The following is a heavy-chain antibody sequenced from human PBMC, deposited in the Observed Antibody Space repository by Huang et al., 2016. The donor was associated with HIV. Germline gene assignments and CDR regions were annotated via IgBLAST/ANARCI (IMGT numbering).Heavy chain of an antibody. CDR3: ARDRGSSWYRYYYMDV. Sequence: QVQLVESGGGVVQPGRSLRLSCAASEFSFSHYAMDWVRPAAGKGLEWLAVISYDGSNKYYADSVKGRFTISRDNSKNTLYLQMSSLRADDTAVYYCARDRGSSWYRYYYMDVWGKGTTVTVSS. D-gene: IGHD6-13*01. J-gene: IGHJ6*03. V-gene: IGHV3-30-3*01. CDR2: ISYDGSNK. CDR1: EFSFSHYA.